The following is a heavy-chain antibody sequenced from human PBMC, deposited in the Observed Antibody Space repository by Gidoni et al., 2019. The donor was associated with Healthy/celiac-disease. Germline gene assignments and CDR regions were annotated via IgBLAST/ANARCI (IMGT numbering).Heavy chain of an antibody. CDR3: ARADIEYCSSTSCTGAFDI. D-gene: IGHD2-2*01. J-gene: IGHJ3*02. Sequence: EVQLLESGGGLVQPGGSLRLACEASGFHISSYAMSWVRQAPGKGLEWVSAISGSGGSTYYADSVKGRFTISRDNSKNTLYLQMNSLRAEDTAVYYCARADIEYCSSTSCTGAFDIWGQGTMVTVSS. CDR2: ISGSGGST. V-gene: IGHV3-23*01. CDR1: GFHISSYA.